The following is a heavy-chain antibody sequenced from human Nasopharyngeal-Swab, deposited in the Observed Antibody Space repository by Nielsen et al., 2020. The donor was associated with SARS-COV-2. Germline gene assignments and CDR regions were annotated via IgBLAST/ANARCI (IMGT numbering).Heavy chain of an antibody. CDR1: GFTFSSYG. CDR3: AKEPSSGSYPS. J-gene: IGHJ4*02. V-gene: IGHV3-30*18. CDR2: ISYDGSNK. Sequence: GESLMISCAASGFTFSSYGMHWVRQAPGKGLEWVAVISYDGSNKYYADAVKGRFTISRDNSKNTLYLQMNSLRAEDTAVYYCAKEPSSGSYPSWGQGTLVTVSS. D-gene: IGHD1-26*01.